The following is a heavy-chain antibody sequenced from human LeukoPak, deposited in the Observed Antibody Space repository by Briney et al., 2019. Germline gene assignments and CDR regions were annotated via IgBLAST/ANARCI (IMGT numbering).Heavy chain of an antibody. Sequence: PGGSLRLSCAASGFTFSSYAMAWVRQTSGKGLEWVSAISGSGGSTYYADSVKGRFTISRDNSKNTLYLQMNSLRAEDTAVYYCAKFSFGVVPNWFDPWGQGTLVTVSS. CDR2: ISGSGGST. CDR1: GFTFSSYA. V-gene: IGHV3-23*01. J-gene: IGHJ5*02. CDR3: AKFSFGVVPNWFDP. D-gene: IGHD3-3*01.